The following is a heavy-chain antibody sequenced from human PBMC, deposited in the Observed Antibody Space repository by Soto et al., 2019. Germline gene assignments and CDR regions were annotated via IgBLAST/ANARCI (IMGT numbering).Heavy chain of an antibody. CDR1: GFTFSSYA. CDR2: ISGSGGST. Sequence: PGGSLRLSCAASGFTFSSYAMSWVRQAPGKGLEWVSAISGSGGSTYYADSVKGRFTISRDNSKNTLYLQMNSLRAEDTAVYYCESYRAVAGFRPLDYWGQGTLVTVSS. D-gene: IGHD6-19*01. V-gene: IGHV3-23*01. CDR3: ESYRAVAGFRPLDY. J-gene: IGHJ4*02.